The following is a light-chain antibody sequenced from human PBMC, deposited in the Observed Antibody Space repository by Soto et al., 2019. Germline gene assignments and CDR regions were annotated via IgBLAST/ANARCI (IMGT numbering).Light chain of an antibody. J-gene: IGLJ2*01. CDR1: SSNIGAGYD. CDR2: GNS. CDR3: SSYAGSNNLV. Sequence: QSVLTQPPSVSGAAGRRVTISCTGCSSNIGAGYDVHWYQQLPGTAPKLLIYGNSNRPSGVPDRFSGSKSGNTASLTVSGLQAEDESDYYCSSYAGSNNLVFGGGTKLTV. V-gene: IGLV1-40*01.